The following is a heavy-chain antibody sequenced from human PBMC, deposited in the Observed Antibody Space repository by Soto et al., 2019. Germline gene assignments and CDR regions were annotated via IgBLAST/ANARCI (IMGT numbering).Heavy chain of an antibody. V-gene: IGHV1-18*01. D-gene: IGHD1-26*01. Sequence: QVQLVQSGAEVKKPGASVKVSCKASGYTFTSYGISWVRQAPGQGLEWMGWISAYNGNTNYAQKLQGRVTKTTDTPTSTAYMELRSLRSDDTAVYYCARDTVVWELLVGDAFDIWGQGTMVTVSS. J-gene: IGHJ3*02. CDR2: ISAYNGNT. CDR3: ARDTVVWELLVGDAFDI. CDR1: GYTFTSYG.